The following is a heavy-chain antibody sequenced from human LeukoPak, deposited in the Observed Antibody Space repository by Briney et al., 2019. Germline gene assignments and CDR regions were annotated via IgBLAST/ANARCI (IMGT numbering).Heavy chain of an antibody. D-gene: IGHD1-26*01. CDR3: ARLNSGSYYYYYYYYMDV. J-gene: IGHJ6*03. V-gene: IGHV3-23*01. CDR1: GFTFSSYA. CDR2: ISGSGGST. Sequence: RPGGSLRLSCAASGFTFSSYAMSWVRQAPGKGLEWVSAISGSGGSTYYADSVKGRFTNSRDNSNNTLYLQMNSLRAEDTAVYYCARLNSGSYYYYYYYYMDVWGKGTTVTVSS.